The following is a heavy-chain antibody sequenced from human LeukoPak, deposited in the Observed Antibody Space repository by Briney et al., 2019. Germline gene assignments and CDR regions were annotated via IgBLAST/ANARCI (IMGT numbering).Heavy chain of an antibody. CDR1: GFTFSSYA. CDR2: ISGSGGST. Sequence: PGGSLRLSCAASGFTFSSYAMSWVRQAPGEGLEWASAISGSGGSTYYADSVKGRFTISRDNSKNTLYLQMNSLRAEGTAVYYCAKDLKDYGDYVFDYWGQGTLVTVSS. J-gene: IGHJ4*02. CDR3: AKDLKDYGDYVFDY. D-gene: IGHD4-17*01. V-gene: IGHV3-23*01.